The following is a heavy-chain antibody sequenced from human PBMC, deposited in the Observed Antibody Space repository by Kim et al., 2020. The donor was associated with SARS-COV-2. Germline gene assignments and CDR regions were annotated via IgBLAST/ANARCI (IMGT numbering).Heavy chain of an antibody. D-gene: IGHD6-13*01. CDR2: ISSSGSTI. J-gene: IGHJ6*02. Sequence: GSLRLSCAASGFTFSDYYMSWIRQAPGKGLEWVSYISSSGSTIYYADSVKGRFTISRDNAKNSLYLQMNSLRAEDTAVYYCARAQGIAAAGRAPHRAKYGMDVWGQGTTVTVSS. CDR1: GFTFSDYY. CDR3: ARAQGIAAAGRAPHRAKYGMDV. V-gene: IGHV3-11*01.